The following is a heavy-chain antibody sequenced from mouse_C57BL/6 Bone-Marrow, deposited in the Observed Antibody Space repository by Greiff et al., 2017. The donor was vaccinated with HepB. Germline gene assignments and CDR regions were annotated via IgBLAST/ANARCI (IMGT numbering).Heavy chain of an antibody. CDR1: GYTFTSYW. D-gene: IGHD1-1*01. Sequence: VQLQPPGAALVKPGASVQMSCKASGYTFTSYWITWVKQRPGQGLEWIGDIYPGSGSTNYNEKFKSKATLTVDTSSSTAYMQLSSLTSEDSAVYYCARNYGSSYGCAYWGQGSLVTVSA. J-gene: IGHJ3*01. CDR3: ARNYGSSYGCAY. CDR2: IYPGSGST. V-gene: IGHV1-55*01.